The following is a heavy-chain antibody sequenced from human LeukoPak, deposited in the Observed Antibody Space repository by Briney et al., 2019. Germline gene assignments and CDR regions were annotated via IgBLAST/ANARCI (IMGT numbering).Heavy chain of an antibody. V-gene: IGHV1-18*01. Sequence: ASVKVSCKASGYTFTSYGISWVRQAPGQGLEWMGWISAYNGNTNYAQKLQGRVTMTTDTSTSTAYMELRSLRSDDAAVYYCARDHNPILYCSSTSCYGGSYYYYGMDVWGQGTTVTVSS. J-gene: IGHJ6*02. CDR1: GYTFTSYG. D-gene: IGHD2-2*01. CDR2: ISAYNGNT. CDR3: ARDHNPILYCSSTSCYGGSYYYYGMDV.